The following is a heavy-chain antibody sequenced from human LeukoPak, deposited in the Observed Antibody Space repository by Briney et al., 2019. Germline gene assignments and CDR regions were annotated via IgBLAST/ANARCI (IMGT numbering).Heavy chain of an antibody. Sequence: ASVKVSCKASGYTFTSYGISWVRQAPGQGLEWMGWISAYNGNTNYAQKLQGRVTMTTDTSTSTAYKELRSLRSDDTAVYYCARVRPTTYSSGYYYVDYWGQGTLVTVSS. CDR1: GYTFTSYG. J-gene: IGHJ4*02. V-gene: IGHV1-18*01. CDR3: ARVRPTTYSSGYYYVDY. D-gene: IGHD3-22*01. CDR2: ISAYNGNT.